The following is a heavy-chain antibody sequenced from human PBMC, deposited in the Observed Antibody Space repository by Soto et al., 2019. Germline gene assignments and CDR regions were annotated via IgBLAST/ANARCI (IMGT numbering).Heavy chain of an antibody. CDR3: ARAIRQQLVPPAFDI. Sequence: GSLRLSCAASGFTFSSYAMSWVRQAPGKGLEWVSAISGSGGSTYCADSVKGRFTISRDNSKNTPYLQMNSLRAEDTAVYYCARAIRQQLVPPAFDIWGQGTMVTVS. J-gene: IGHJ3*02. D-gene: IGHD6-13*01. CDR1: GFTFSSYA. CDR2: ISGSGGST. V-gene: IGHV3-23*01.